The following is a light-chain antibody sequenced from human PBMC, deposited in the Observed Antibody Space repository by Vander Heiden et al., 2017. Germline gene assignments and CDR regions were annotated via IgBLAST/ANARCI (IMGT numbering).Light chain of an antibody. V-gene: IGLV3-1*01. J-gene: IGLJ2*01. Sequence: SYELTQPPSVSVSPGQTASITCSGDKLGDKYACWYQQKPGQSPVLVIYQDSKRPSGIPERFSGSNSGNTANLTISGTQAMDEADYYCQAWDSSTGGFGGGTKLTV. CDR1: KLGDKY. CDR3: QAWDSSTGG. CDR2: QDS.